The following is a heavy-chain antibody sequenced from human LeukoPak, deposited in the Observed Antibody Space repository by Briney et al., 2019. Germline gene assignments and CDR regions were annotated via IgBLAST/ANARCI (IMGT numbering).Heavy chain of an antibody. J-gene: IGHJ4*02. D-gene: IGHD4-23*01. CDR3: AREGAGGNVGFDY. V-gene: IGHV4-59*01. Sequence: SETLSLTCTVPGGSISSYYWSWIRQPPGKGLEWIGYIYYSGSTNYNPSLKSRVTISVDTSKNQFSLKLSSVTAADTAVYYCAREGAGGNVGFDYWGQGTLVTVSS. CDR1: GGSISSYY. CDR2: IYYSGST.